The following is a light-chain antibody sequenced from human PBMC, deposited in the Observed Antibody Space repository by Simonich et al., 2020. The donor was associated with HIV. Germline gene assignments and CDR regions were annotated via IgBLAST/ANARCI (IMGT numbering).Light chain of an antibody. J-gene: IGKJ2*01. CDR1: QSFSSSY. Sequence: EIVLTQSPATLSLSPGERATLSCGASQSFSSSYLAWYQQKPGLAPRLLIYDASSRATGIPDRFSGSGSGTDFTLTISRLEPEYFAVYFCQQYGSSPSTFGQGTKLEIK. CDR3: QQYGSSPST. V-gene: IGKV3D-20*01. CDR2: DAS.